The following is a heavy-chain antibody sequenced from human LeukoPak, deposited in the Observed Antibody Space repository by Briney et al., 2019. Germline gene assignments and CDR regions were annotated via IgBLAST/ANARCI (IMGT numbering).Heavy chain of an antibody. CDR1: GFTFSSYA. CDR2: ISYDGSNK. Sequence: PGGSLRLSCAAFGFTFSSYAMHWVRQAPGKGLEWVAVISYDGSNKYYADSVKGRFTISRDKSKDTLYLQMNSLRAEDTAVYYCARDSGYESLYYYYGMDVWGQGTTVTVSS. V-gene: IGHV3-30*04. CDR3: ARDSGYESLYYYYGMDV. D-gene: IGHD5-12*01. J-gene: IGHJ6*02.